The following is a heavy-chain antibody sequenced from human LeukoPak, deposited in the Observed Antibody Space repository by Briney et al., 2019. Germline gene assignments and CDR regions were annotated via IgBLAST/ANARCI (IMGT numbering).Heavy chain of an antibody. V-gene: IGHV3-7*01. CDR2: IKQDGSEK. D-gene: IGHD5-12*01. J-gene: IGHJ4*02. CDR3: ARDGSGYGKFDY. CDR1: GFTFSNYW. Sequence: PGGSLRLSCAASGFTFSNYWMSWVRQAPGKGLEWVANIKQDGSEKYYVDSVKGRFTISRDNAKNSLYLQMNSLRAEDTAVYYCARDGSGYGKFDYWGQGTLVTVSS.